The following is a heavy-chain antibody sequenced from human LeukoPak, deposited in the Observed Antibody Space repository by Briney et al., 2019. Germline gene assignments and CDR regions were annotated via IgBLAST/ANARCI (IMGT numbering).Heavy chain of an antibody. CDR1: GYTLTSYG. J-gene: IGHJ4*02. Sequence: ASVKVSCKPSGYTLTSYGISSVRQTPGQGLEWMGWISAYNGNTNYAQKLQGRVTMTTDTSTSTAYMELRSLRSDDTAVYYCASTDYCSGGSCTQVFDYWGQGTLVTVSS. V-gene: IGHV1-18*01. D-gene: IGHD2-15*01. CDR3: ASTDYCSGGSCTQVFDY. CDR2: ISAYNGNT.